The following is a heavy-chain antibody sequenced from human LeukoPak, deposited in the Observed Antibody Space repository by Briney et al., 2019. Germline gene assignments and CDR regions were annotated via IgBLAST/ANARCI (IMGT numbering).Heavy chain of an antibody. CDR3: AKDGSSPSYGDPYYLDY. V-gene: IGHV3-23*01. CDR2: ISGSGGST. J-gene: IGHJ4*02. CDR1: GFTFSSYA. Sequence: GGSLRLSCAASGFTFSSYAMSWVRQAPGKGLEWASAISGSGGSTYYADSVKGRFTISRDNSKNTLYLQMNSLRAEDTAVYYCAKDGSSPSYGDPYYLDYWGQGTLVTVSS. D-gene: IGHD4-17*01.